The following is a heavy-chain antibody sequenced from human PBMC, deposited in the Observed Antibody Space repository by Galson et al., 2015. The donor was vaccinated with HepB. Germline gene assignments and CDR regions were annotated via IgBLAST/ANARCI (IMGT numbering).Heavy chain of an antibody. CDR1: GYTFTSFG. D-gene: IGHD3-16*01. J-gene: IGHJ4*02. Sequence: SVKVSCKAFGYTFTSFGISWVRQAPGQGPEWMGWISAYNGDKKYAQKAQGRVIMTTDTSTSTAYMELRSLTSDDTAVYYCTRYLGLAPGSFFDFWGQGALVTVSS. CDR3: TRYLGLAPGSFFDF. V-gene: IGHV1-18*04. CDR2: ISAYNGDK.